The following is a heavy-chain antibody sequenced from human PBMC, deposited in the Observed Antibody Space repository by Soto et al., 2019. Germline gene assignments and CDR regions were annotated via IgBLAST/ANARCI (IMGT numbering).Heavy chain of an antibody. D-gene: IGHD2-2*01. V-gene: IGHV1-58*01. Sequence: ASVKVSCKASGFTFTSSAVQWVRQARGQRLEWIGWIVVGSGNTNYAQKFQERVTITRDMSTSTAYMELSSLRAEDTAMYYCAREVAPAALPPSSLMDVWGQGTTVTVSS. J-gene: IGHJ6*02. CDR2: IVVGSGNT. CDR3: AREVAPAALPPSSLMDV. CDR1: GFTFTSSA.